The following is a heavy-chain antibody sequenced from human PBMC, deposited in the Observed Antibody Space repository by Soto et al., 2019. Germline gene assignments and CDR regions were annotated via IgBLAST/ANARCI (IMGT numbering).Heavy chain of an antibody. CDR2: VKDGGHT. CDR1: GGYLSGYY. V-gene: IGHV4-34*01. J-gene: IGHJ4*02. D-gene: IGHD5-12*01. Sequence: QVQLQQWGAGLLKPSETLSLNCAVTGGYLSGYYWSWIRQPPGKGLEWIGEVKDGGHTNYSPSPRGRVTISSDTSNNQFSLRLNSVTAADTGVYYCARGQEGVVATHWDQGSLVTVSS. CDR3: ARGQEGVVATH.